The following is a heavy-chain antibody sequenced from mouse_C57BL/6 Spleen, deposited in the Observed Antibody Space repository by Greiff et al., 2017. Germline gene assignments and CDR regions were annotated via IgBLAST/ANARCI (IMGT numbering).Heavy chain of an antibody. J-gene: IGHJ3*01. D-gene: IGHD2-2*01. Sequence: EVKVEESGGGLVKPGGSLKLSCAASGFTFSDYGMHWVRPAPEKGLEWVAYISRGSSTIYYAATVKGRFTISRDNAKNTLFLKMTSLRSEDTAMYYCARKMVKAWFAYWGQGTLVTVSA. V-gene: IGHV5-17*01. CDR1: GFTFSDYG. CDR3: ARKMVKAWFAY. CDR2: ISRGSSTI.